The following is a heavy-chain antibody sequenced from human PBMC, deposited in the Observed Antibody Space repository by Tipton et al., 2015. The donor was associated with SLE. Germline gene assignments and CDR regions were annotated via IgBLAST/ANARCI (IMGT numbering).Heavy chain of an antibody. D-gene: IGHD5-18*01. J-gene: IGHJ4*02. CDR1: GGSISRTSYY. CDR2: IHYSGST. Sequence: TLSLTCTVSGGSISRTSYYWGWIRQPPGKGLEWIGSIHYSGSTYYNPSLKSRVTISVDTSKNQFSLKLSSVTAADTAVYYCARPSEDGYVFDYWGQGTLVTVSS. V-gene: IGHV4-39*01. CDR3: ARPSEDGYVFDY.